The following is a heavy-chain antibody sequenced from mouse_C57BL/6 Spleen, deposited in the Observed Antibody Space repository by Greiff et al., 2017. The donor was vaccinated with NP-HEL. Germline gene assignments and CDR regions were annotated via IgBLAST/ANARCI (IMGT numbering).Heavy chain of an antibody. J-gene: IGHJ4*01. CDR3: ARSGLYAMDY. Sequence: DVKLVESGGGLVKPGGSLKLSCAASGFTFSDYGMHWVRQAPEKGLEWVAYISSGSSTIYYADTVKGRFTISRDNAKNTLFQQMTSLRSEDTAMYYCARSGLYAMDYWGQGTSVTVSA. CDR2: ISSGSSTI. CDR1: GFTFSDYG. V-gene: IGHV5-17*01.